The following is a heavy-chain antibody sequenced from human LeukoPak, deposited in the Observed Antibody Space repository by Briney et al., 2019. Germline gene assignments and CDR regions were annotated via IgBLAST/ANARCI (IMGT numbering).Heavy chain of an antibody. CDR2: ISSNGGGT. J-gene: IGHJ4*02. D-gene: IGHD3-10*01. V-gene: IGHV3-64*01. CDR1: GFTFSNYA. CDR3: ARVGVLWFGDYYFDY. Sequence: GGSLRLSCAASGFTFSNYAMHWVRQAPGKGLEDVSAISSNGGGTYYANSVKGRFTISRDNSKNTLYLQMNSLRAEDTAVYYCARVGVLWFGDYYFDYWGQGTLVTVSS.